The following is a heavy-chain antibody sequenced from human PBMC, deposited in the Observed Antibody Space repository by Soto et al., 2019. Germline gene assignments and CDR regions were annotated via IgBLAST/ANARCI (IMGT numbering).Heavy chain of an antibody. CDR3: AREFKFPRWELFLHFDY. D-gene: IGHD1-26*01. V-gene: IGHV4-4*07. J-gene: IGHJ4*02. CDR1: AGSISSYY. Sequence: SETLSLTCTVSAGSISSYYWRWIRQPAGKRLEWIGRIYTSVSTNYNPSLKSRVTMSVDTSKNQFSLKLSSVTAADTAVYYCAREFKFPRWELFLHFDYCGQGTLVSVSS. CDR2: IYTSVST.